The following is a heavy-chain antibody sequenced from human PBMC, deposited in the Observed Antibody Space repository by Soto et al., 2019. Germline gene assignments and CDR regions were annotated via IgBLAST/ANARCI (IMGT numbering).Heavy chain of an antibody. CDR3: ARRRRTTVTTVYYYYGMDV. CDR1: GGSISSYY. CDR2: IYYSGST. V-gene: IGHV4-59*05. J-gene: IGHJ6*02. D-gene: IGHD4-17*01. Sequence: SETLSLTCTVSGGSISSYYWSWIRQPPGKGLEWIGSIYYSGSTYYNPSLKSRVTISVDTSKNQFSLKLSSVTAADTAVYYCARRRRTTVTTVYYYYGMDVWGQGTTVTAP.